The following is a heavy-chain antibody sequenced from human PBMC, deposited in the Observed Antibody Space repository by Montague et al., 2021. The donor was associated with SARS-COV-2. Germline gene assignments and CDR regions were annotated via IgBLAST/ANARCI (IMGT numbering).Heavy chain of an antibody. D-gene: IGHD2-8*02. V-gene: IGHV3-48*03. CDR2: ISVAGTTI. CDR3: ARDLVVTDGISDY. J-gene: IGHJ4*02. CDR1: VFTFSYFE. Sequence: SLRLSCAASVFTFSYFEMNWVRQAPGKGLEWISYISVAGTTIYYADSVKGRFTISRDNAKNSLYLQMNSLRAEDTAVYYCARDLVVTDGISDYWGQGTLVTVSS.